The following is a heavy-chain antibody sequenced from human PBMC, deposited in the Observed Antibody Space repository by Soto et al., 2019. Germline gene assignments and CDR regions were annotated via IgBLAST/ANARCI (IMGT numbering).Heavy chain of an antibody. CDR1: GFTLNNYW. CDR2: INGDATST. D-gene: IGHD6-13*01. CDR3: ARGDIATETFFYYYGMDL. J-gene: IGHJ6*02. Sequence: QLVESGGGLVQPGGSLRLSCAASGFTLNNYWMHWVRQAPGMGLVWVSRINGDATSTSYADSVKGRFTISRDNAMNTLYLQMNSLRPDDTALYYCARGDIATETFFYYYGMDLWGQGTTVTVS. V-gene: IGHV3-74*01.